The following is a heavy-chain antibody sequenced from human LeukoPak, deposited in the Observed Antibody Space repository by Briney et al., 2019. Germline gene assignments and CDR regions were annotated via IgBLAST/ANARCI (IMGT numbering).Heavy chain of an antibody. CDR2: INSDGSTT. CDR3: TRTSYYDGGGSYRHFDY. D-gene: IGHD3-22*01. J-gene: IGHJ4*02. CDR1: GFTFSRHW. V-gene: IGHV3-74*01. Sequence: PGGSLRLSCAASGFTFSRHWMHWVRQAPGKGLVWVSRINSDGSTTVYADSVKGRFTISRDNAKNTLYLQMNSLRAEDTAVYYCTRTSYYDGGGSYRHFDYWGQGNLVTVSS.